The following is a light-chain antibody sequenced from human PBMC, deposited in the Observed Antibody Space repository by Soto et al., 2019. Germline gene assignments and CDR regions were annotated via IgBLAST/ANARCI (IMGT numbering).Light chain of an antibody. Sequence: QSVLTQPPSASGTPGQRVTISCSGSTSNIGSHSVNWYQHVPGTAPKLLITTNNQRPSGVPDRFSGFKSGSSASLVFSGLQSEDEADYYCATWDDSLKGVFGTGTKLTVL. CDR1: TSNIGSHS. V-gene: IGLV1-44*01. J-gene: IGLJ1*01. CDR2: TNN. CDR3: ATWDDSLKGV.